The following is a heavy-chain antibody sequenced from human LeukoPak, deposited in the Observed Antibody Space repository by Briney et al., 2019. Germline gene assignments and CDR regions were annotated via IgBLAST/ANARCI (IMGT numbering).Heavy chain of an antibody. J-gene: IGHJ6*02. D-gene: IGHD6-6*01. CDR2: INPSGGST. CDR3: ARVYSSSRVEYGMDV. CDR1: GYTFTSYY. V-gene: IGHV1-46*01. Sequence: ASVKVSCKASGYTFTSYYMHWVRQAPGQGLEWMGIINPSGGSTSYAQKFQGRVTMTRDTSTSTVYMELSSLRSEDTAVYHCARVYSSSRVEYGMDVWGQGTTVTVSS.